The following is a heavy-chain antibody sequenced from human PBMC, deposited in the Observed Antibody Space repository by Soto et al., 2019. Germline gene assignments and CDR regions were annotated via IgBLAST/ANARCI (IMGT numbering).Heavy chain of an antibody. D-gene: IGHD2-2*01. CDR3: ARDTVTSLTPYQGFYYYGMDV. V-gene: IGHV5-51*03. CDR1: GYSFTSYW. CDR2: IYPGDSDT. J-gene: IGHJ6*02. Sequence: GESLKISCKCSGYSFTSYWIGWVRQMPGKGLEWMGIIYPGDSDTRYSPSFQGQVTISADKSISTAYLQWSSLRPDDTAIYYCARDTVTSLTPYQGFYYYGMDVWGQGTTVTVSS.